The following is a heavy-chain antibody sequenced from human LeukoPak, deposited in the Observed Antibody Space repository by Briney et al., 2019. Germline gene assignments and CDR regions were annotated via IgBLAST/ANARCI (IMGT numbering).Heavy chain of an antibody. CDR2: ISGSGGST. J-gene: IGHJ4*02. CDR3: AKAAGDIVVVPAAMEGDY. D-gene: IGHD2-2*01. CDR1: GFTCGSYA. V-gene: IGHV3-23*01. Sequence: GASLRLSCAASGFTCGSYAMSWVRQAPGKGLEWVSAISGSGGSTYYADSVKGRFTISRDNSKNTLYLQMNSLRAEDTAVYYCAKAAGDIVVVPAAMEGDYWGQGTLVTVSS.